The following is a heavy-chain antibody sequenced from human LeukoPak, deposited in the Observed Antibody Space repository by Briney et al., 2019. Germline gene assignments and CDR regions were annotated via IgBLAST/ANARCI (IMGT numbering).Heavy chain of an antibody. CDR1: GGSISSYY. V-gene: IGHV4-59*01. D-gene: IGHD5-18*01. CDR3: ARSGYSYGADAFDI. CDR2: IYYSGST. Sequence: SETLSLTCTVSGGSISSYYWSWMRQPPGKGLEWIGYIYYSGSTNYNPSLTSRVTISVDTSKNQFSLKLSSVTAADTGVYYCARSGYSYGADAFDIWGQGTMVTVSS. J-gene: IGHJ3*02.